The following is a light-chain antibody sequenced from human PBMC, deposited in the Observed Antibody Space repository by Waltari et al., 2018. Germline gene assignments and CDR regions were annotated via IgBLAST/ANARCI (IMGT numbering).Light chain of an antibody. V-gene: IGLV2-8*01. CDR2: EVT. CDR3: CAYAGSYMV. Sequence: QSALTQPPSASGSPGQSVTISCTGTSSDVGAYDYVSWYQQHPDKAPKLMIYEVTKRPSGVPDRFSGSKSGNTVSLTVSGLQAEDEADYYCCAYAGSYMVFGAGTKVTVL. CDR1: SSDVGAYDY. J-gene: IGLJ3*02.